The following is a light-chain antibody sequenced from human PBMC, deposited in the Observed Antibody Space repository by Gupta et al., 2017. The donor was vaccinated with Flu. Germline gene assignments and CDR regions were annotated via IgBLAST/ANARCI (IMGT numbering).Light chain of an antibody. CDR1: STDIGNNY. J-gene: IGLJ2*01. Sequence: SSTDIGNNYLYCYQHRPETAPNLLIYCNSRRPSVVLARFSGSKYASSATLGITGLQAGDEADYYCATWDTSRSVVVFGGGTKLTVL. V-gene: IGLV1-51*01. CDR2: CNS. CDR3: ATWDTSRSVVV.